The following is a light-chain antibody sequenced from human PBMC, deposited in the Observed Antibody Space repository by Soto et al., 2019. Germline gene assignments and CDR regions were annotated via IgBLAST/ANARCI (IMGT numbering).Light chain of an antibody. J-gene: IGKJ1*01. CDR3: QQYNSYSPWP. V-gene: IGKV1-5*01. CDR1: QSINSW. CDR2: DAS. Sequence: DIQMTQSPSTVSAYVGDRVTITCRASQSINSWLAWYQQRPGKAPKLLIYDASTLEVGVDSRFSGSGSGTEFTLTISSLQPDDFATYYCQQYNSYSPWPFGPGTKVDIK.